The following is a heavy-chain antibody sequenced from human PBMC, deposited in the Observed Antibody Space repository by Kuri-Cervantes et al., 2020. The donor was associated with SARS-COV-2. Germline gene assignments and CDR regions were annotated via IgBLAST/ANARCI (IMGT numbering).Heavy chain of an antibody. Sequence: SETLSLTCAVYGGSFSGYYWSWIRQPPGKGLEWIGEINHSGSTYYNPSLKSRVTISVDRSKNQFSLKLSSVTAADTAVYYCARNRPYSSSYYYYYMDVWGQGTLVTVSS. CDR3: ARNRPYSSSYYYYYMDV. D-gene: IGHD6-13*01. CDR2: INHSGST. CDR1: GGSFSGYY. J-gene: IGHJ6*03. V-gene: IGHV4-34*01.